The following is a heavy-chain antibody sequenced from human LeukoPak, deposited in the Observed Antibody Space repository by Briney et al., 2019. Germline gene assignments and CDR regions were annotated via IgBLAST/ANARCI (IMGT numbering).Heavy chain of an antibody. D-gene: IGHD6-6*01. CDR1: GFTFSSYA. CDR3: AKDIAARPGYNWFDP. Sequence: GGSLRLSCAASGFTFSSYAMSWVRPAPGKGLEWVSAISGSGSSTYYAESVKGRFTISSDNSKNTLYLQMNSLRAEDTAVYYCAKDIAARPGYNWFDPWGQGTLVTVSS. CDR2: ISGSGSST. J-gene: IGHJ5*02. V-gene: IGHV3-23*01.